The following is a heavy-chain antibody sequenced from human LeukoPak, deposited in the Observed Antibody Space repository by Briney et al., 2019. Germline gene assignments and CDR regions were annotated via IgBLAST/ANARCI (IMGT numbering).Heavy chain of an antibody. D-gene: IGHD2-2*01. Sequence: GGSLRLSCAASGFTFSSYSMNWVRQAPGKGLEWVSSISSSSSYIYYADSVKGRFTISRANAKNSLYLQMNSLRAEDTAVYYCARSRYCSSTSCYYPDYYYYYMDVWGKGTTVTISS. CDR2: ISSSSSYI. CDR3: ARSRYCSSTSCYYPDYYYYYMDV. J-gene: IGHJ6*03. V-gene: IGHV3-21*01. CDR1: GFTFSSYS.